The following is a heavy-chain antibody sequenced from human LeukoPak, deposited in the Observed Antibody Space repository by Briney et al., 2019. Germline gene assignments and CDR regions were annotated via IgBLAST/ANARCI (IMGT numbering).Heavy chain of an antibody. CDR3: ARGGGWLRLTNWFDP. D-gene: IGHD5-12*01. Sequence: SETLSLTCSVSGGPISSGGYYWSWIRQHPGKGLEWIGYIYYSGSTYYNPSLKSRVTISVDTSKNQFSLKLSSVTAADTAVYYCARGGGWLRLTNWFDPWGQGTLVTVSS. J-gene: IGHJ5*02. CDR2: IYYSGST. V-gene: IGHV4-31*03. CDR1: GGPISSGGYY.